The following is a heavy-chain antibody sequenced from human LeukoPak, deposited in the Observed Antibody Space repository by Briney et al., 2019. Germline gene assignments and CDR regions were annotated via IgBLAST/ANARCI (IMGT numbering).Heavy chain of an antibody. CDR1: GFTFSSYA. CDR2: ISGSGGST. V-gene: IGHV3-23*01. CDR3: AKDGLGTYYGIDY. J-gene: IGHJ4*02. D-gene: IGHD1-26*01. Sequence: GGSLRLSCAASGFTFSSYAMNWVRQAPGKGLEWVSTISGSGGSTYYADSVKGRFTISRDNSKNTLFLQMDSLRAEDTAIYYCAKDGLGTYYGIDYWGQGTLVTVSS.